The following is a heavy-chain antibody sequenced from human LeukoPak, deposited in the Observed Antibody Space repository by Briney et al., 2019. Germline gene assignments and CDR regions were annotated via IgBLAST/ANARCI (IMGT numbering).Heavy chain of an antibody. CDR2: ISGSGSST. D-gene: IGHD4-17*01. J-gene: IGHJ5*02. CDR3: AKESTVTPGNVNWFDP. V-gene: IGHV3-23*01. CDR1: GFTFSLYA. Sequence: GGTLRLSCAASGFTFSLYAMSWVRQAPGKGLEWISGISGSGSSTYYAESVKGRFTISRDNSKNTLYLRMKSLRGEDTAIYFCAKESTVTPGNVNWFDPWGQGTLVTVSS.